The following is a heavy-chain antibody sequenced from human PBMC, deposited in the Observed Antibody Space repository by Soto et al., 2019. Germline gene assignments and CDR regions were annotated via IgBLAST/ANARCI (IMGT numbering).Heavy chain of an antibody. CDR1: GFTFSSYG. CDR3: ARSPSYWYFDL. Sequence: QVQLVESGGGVVQPGRSLRLSCAASGFTFSSYGMHWVRQAPGKGLEWVAVIWYDGSNKYYADSVKGRFTISRDNSKNTLYLQMNSLRAEDTAVYYCARSPSYWYFDLWGRGTLVTVSS. V-gene: IGHV3-33*01. CDR2: IWYDGSNK. J-gene: IGHJ2*01.